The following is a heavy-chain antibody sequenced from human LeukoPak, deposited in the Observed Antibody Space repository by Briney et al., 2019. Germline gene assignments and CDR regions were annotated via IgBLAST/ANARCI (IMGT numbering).Heavy chain of an antibody. CDR1: GFTFSDYG. CDR3: AKSPPEYYDILTGYYFDY. V-gene: IGHV3-23*01. CDR2: ISGSGSTT. D-gene: IGHD3-9*01. Sequence: GGSLRLSCAASGFTFSDYGMSWVRQAPGKGLEWVSVISGSGSTTYYADSVKGRFTISRDSSKNTLDLQMNSLRAEDTAVYYCAKSPPEYYDILTGYYFDYWGQGTLVTVSS. J-gene: IGHJ4*02.